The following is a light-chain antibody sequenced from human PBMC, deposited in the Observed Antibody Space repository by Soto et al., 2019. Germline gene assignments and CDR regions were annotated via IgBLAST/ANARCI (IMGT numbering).Light chain of an antibody. V-gene: IGKV1-5*01. CDR3: QQYNSYSPEGT. Sequence: DIQISQSPSTLSASVGDRVAITCRASQSISSWLAWYQQKPGKAPKLLIYDASSLESGVPSRFSGSGSGTEFTLTISSLQPDDFATYYCQQYNSYSPEGTFGQGTKVDIK. CDR1: QSISSW. CDR2: DAS. J-gene: IGKJ1*01.